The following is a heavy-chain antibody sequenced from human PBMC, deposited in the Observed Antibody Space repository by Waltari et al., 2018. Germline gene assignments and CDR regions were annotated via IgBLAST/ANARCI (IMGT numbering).Heavy chain of an antibody. V-gene: IGHV3-9*01. CDR3: AKATAYDILTGYPFDY. J-gene: IGHJ4*02. CDR2: ISWTSGSI. D-gene: IGHD3-9*01. CDR1: VFTFDDYA. Sequence: EVQLVESGGGLVQPGRSLRLSCAASVFTFDDYAMHWVRQAPGKGLAWYSGISWTSGSIGYADSVKGRFTISRDNAKNSLYLQMNSLRAEDTALYYCAKATAYDILTGYPFDYWGQGTLVTVSS.